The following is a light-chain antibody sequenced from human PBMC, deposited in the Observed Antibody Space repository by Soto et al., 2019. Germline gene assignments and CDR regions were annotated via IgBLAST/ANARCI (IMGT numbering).Light chain of an antibody. CDR1: SSDVGGYNY. J-gene: IGLJ1*01. CDR2: DVS. V-gene: IGLV2-14*01. Sequence: QSVLTQPASVSGSPGQSIIISCTGTSSDVGGYNYVSWYQQHPGKAPKLMIYDVSNRPSGVSNRFSGSKSGNTASLTISGLQAEDEADYYCSSYTSSSTYVFGTGTKLTVL. CDR3: SSYTSSSTYV.